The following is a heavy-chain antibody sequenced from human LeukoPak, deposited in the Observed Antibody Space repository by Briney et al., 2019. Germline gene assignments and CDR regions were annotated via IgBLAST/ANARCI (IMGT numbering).Heavy chain of an antibody. CDR3: ARDGGDFWSGYPLDY. J-gene: IGHJ4*02. D-gene: IGHD3-3*01. CDR1: GFTFSSYW. Sequence: GGSLRLSCAASGFTFSSYWMHWVRQAPGKGLVWVSRINSGGSSTSYADSVKGRFTISRDNAKNTLYLQMNSLRAEDTAVYYCARDGGDFWSGYPLDYWGQGTLVTVSS. CDR2: INSGGSST. V-gene: IGHV3-74*01.